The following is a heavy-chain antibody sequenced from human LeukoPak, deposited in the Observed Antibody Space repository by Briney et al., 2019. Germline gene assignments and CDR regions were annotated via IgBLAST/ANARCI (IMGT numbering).Heavy chain of an antibody. J-gene: IGHJ6*02. Sequence: GGSLRLSCAASGFTFSSYAMHWVRQARGKGLEWVAVISYDGSNKYYADSVKGRFTISRDNSKNTLYLQMNSLRAEDTAVYYCARDLGGWREIVVVFYGMDVWGQGTTVTVSS. CDR2: ISYDGSNK. CDR1: GFTFSSYA. D-gene: IGHD3-22*01. V-gene: IGHV3-30-3*01. CDR3: ARDLGGWREIVVVFYGMDV.